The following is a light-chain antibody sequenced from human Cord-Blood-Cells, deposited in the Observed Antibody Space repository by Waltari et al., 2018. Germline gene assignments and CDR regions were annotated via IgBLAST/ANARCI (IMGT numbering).Light chain of an antibody. Sequence: QSVLTQPPSASGTPGQRVTISCSGSSSNIGSNTVNWYQQLPGTAPKLLICSMSQRPPGGPARCSGSEAGSSGALAVSGLQSDDEAEYDCAAWDDSLNGPVLGGGSKLTVL. CDR2: SMS. CDR1: SSNIGSNT. J-gene: IGLJ3*02. V-gene: IGLV1-44*01. CDR3: AAWDDSLNGPV.